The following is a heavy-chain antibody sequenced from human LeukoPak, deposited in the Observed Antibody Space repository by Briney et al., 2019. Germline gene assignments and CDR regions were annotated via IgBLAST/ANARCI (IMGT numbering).Heavy chain of an antibody. CDR1: GFTFDDYG. J-gene: IGHJ4*02. CDR2: INWNGGST. CDR3: AREGGGYSYGVDYFDY. V-gene: IGHV3-20*01. Sequence: PGGSLRLSCAASGFTFDDYGMSWVRQAPGKGLEWVSGINWNGGSTGYADFVKGRFTISRDSAKNSLYLQMNSLRAEDTALCHCAREGGGYSYGVDYFDYWGQGTLVTVSS. D-gene: IGHD5-18*01.